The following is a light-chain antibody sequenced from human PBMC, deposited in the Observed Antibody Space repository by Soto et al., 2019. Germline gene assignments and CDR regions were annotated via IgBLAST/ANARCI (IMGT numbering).Light chain of an antibody. CDR2: GAS. V-gene: IGKV3-15*01. J-gene: IGKJ1*01. CDR1: QSVSSY. Sequence: EIVLTQSPATLSLSPGGRATLSCRASQSVSSYLAWYQQKPGQAPRLLIYGASTRATGIPARFSGSGSGTEFTLTISSLQSEDFAVYFCQQYTDRPRTFGQGTKVDIK. CDR3: QQYTDRPRT.